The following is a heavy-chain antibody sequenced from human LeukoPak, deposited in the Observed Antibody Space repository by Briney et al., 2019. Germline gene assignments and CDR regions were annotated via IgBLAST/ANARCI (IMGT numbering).Heavy chain of an antibody. D-gene: IGHD5-18*01. J-gene: IGHJ4*02. CDR1: GYTFTGYY. Sequence: GASVKVSCKTSGYTFTGYYMHWVRQAPGQGLEWMGWINPNSGGTNYAQKFQGRVTMTRDTSISTAYMELSRLRSDDTAVYYCARIRVPDTAMVYYFDYWGQGTLVTVSS. CDR2: INPNSGGT. CDR3: ARIRVPDTAMVYYFDY. V-gene: IGHV1-2*02.